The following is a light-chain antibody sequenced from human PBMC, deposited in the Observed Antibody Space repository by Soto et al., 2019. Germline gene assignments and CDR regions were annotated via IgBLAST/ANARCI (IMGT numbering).Light chain of an antibody. CDR2: KDS. Sequence: SYELTQPPSVSVSLGQMARITCSGAALPKKYAYWYQQKPGQFPVLVIYKDSERPSGIPERFSGSSSGTIVTLTISGVQAEDEADYYCLSADSSGTYEVFGGGTKLTV. V-gene: IGLV3-16*01. CDR3: LSADSSGTYEV. J-gene: IGLJ2*01. CDR1: ALPKKY.